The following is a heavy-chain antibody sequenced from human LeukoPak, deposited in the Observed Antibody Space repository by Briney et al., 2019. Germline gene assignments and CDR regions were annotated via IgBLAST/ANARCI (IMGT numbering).Heavy chain of an antibody. CDR1: GFTFSSYN. Sequence: RAGGSLRLSCAASGFTFSSYNMNWVRQAPGKGLEWLSYISSSSSTIYYADSVKGRFTISRDNSKNTLYLQMNSLRAEDTAVYYCAKDNGVVIPSLDYWGQGTLVTVSS. CDR2: ISSSSSTI. D-gene: IGHD3-3*01. V-gene: IGHV3-48*01. J-gene: IGHJ4*02. CDR3: AKDNGVVIPSLDY.